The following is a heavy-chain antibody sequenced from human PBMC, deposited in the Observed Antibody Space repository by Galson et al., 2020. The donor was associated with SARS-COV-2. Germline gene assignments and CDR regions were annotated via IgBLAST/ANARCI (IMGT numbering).Heavy chain of an antibody. CDR1: GFTFSWYW. CDR2: IKQDGGDK. CDR3: ATNNDWSSEY. V-gene: IGHV3-7*01. Sequence: GGSLRLSCTTSGFTFSWYWMTWVRQAPGKGLEWVAGIKQDGGDKYYVDSVKGRFTISRDNAKNSLYLQMNGLRAEDTAVYYCATNNDWSSEYWGQGTLVTVFS. D-gene: IGHD3-9*01. J-gene: IGHJ4*02.